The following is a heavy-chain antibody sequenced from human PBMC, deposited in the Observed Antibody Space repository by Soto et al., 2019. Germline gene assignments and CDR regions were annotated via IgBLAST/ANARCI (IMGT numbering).Heavy chain of an antibody. Sequence: QVQLVQSGAEEKKPGASVKVSCKASGYTFTSYAMHWVRQAPRQRLEWMGWINAGNGNTKYSQKFQGRVTITRDTXXSTAYMELSSLRSEDTAVYYCARDSQYSYGYDFQHWGQGTLVTVSS. V-gene: IGHV1-3*05. CDR3: ARDSQYSYGYDFQH. D-gene: IGHD5-18*01. J-gene: IGHJ1*01. CDR2: INAGNGNT. CDR1: GYTFTSYA.